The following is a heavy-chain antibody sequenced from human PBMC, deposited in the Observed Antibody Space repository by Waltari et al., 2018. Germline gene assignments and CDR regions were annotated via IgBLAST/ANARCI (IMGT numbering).Heavy chain of an antibody. D-gene: IGHD6-19*01. CDR2: INAGNGNT. CDR1: GYTFTSYA. Sequence: QVQLVQSGAEVKKPGASVKVSCKASGYTFTSYAMHWVRQAPGQRLEWMGWINAGNGNTKYSQKFQGRVTITRDTSASTAYMELSSLRSEDTAVYYCARGIHTGSSGWYERRGFGYWGQGTLVTVSS. V-gene: IGHV1-3*01. CDR3: ARGIHTGSSGWYERRGFGY. J-gene: IGHJ4*02.